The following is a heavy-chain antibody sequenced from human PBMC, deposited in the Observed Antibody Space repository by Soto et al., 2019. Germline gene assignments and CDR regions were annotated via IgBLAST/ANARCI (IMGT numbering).Heavy chain of an antibody. D-gene: IGHD6-19*01. CDR2: INPGDGST. CDR3: ARSIAVVGRVALYY. V-gene: IGHV1-46*01. J-gene: IGHJ4*01. Sequence: AVKVSCKACGYAFTRYFIHWVRQAPGQGLEWMGMINPGDGSTRYEQKFQGRVTVNRDTSTGSVYMELSSLRSEDPAFSYSARSIAVVGRVALYYWGQ. CDR1: GYAFTRYF.